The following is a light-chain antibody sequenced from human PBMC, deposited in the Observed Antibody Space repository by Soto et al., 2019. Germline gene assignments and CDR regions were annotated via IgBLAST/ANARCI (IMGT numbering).Light chain of an antibody. J-gene: IGLJ2*01. V-gene: IGLV1-51*01. CDR2: DNY. Sequence: QSVLTQPPSVSATPGQKVTISCSGSSSNIGNNYVSWYQQFPGAAPKLLIYDNYWRPSGIPDRFSASKSGTSATLGITGLQTGDEADYYCATWASSLSAVVVGGGTKLTVL. CDR3: ATWASSLSAVV. CDR1: SSNIGNNY.